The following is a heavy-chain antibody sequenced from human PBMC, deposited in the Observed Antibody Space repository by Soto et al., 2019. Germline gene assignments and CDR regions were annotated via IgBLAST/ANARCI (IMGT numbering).Heavy chain of an antibody. CDR1: GFYFNNYG. CDR2: VSKSDYT. D-gene: IGHD2-2*01. V-gene: IGHV3-21*01. CDR3: AREDSIIIPAVSDF. J-gene: IGHJ4*02. Sequence: XGSLRLSCSVSGFYFNNYGINWVRQAPGKGLEWVSSVSKSDYTYYSDSVKGRFTISRDNAKNSVSLQMNSLRAEDTAVYYCAREDSIIIPAVSDFWGQGTLVTVSS.